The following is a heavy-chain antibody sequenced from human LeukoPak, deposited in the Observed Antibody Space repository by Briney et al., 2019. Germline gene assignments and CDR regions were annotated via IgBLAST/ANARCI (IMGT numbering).Heavy chain of an antibody. V-gene: IGHV3-7*01. J-gene: IGHJ4*02. D-gene: IGHD4-17*01. CDR2: IKQDGSEK. CDR3: ARDNRPTTVTTDY. Sequence: GGSLRLSCAASGFTFSIYWMSWVRQAPGKGLEWVANIKQDGSEKYYVDSLKGRFTISRDNAKNSLYLQMNSLRAEDTAVYYCARDNRPTTVTTDYWGQGTLVTVSS. CDR1: GFTFSIYW.